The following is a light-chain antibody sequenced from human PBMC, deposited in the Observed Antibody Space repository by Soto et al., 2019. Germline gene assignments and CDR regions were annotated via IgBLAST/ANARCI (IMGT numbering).Light chain of an antibody. J-gene: IGKJ1*01. V-gene: IGKV1-39*01. Sequence: DIQMTLSPSSLSASVGDRVTITCRASRAISNYLNWYQQKSGKAPRLLIYAASSLQTGVPSRFTGTGTATAIPLTITRLQPEESATYYCQQSYSVPRFGQGTRVDLK. CDR2: AAS. CDR1: RAISNY. CDR3: QQSYSVPR.